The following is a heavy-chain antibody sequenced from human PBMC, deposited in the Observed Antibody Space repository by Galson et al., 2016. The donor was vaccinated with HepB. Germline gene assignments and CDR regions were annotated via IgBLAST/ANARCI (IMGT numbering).Heavy chain of an antibody. CDR3: AKEGANSGGRRYYFDY. V-gene: IGHV3-30-3*01. CDR2: ISNDRSNK. J-gene: IGHJ4*02. CDR1: GFIFRSYA. D-gene: IGHD2-21*01. Sequence: SLRLSCADSGFIFRSYAMNWVRQAPGKGLEWLAVISNDRSNKYYADSVKGRFTIFRDNSKNTLYLQMNSLRAEDTAVYYCAKEGANSGGRRYYFDYWGQGTLVTVSS.